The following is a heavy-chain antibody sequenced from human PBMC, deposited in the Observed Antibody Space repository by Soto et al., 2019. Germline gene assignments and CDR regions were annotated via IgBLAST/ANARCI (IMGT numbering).Heavy chain of an antibody. D-gene: IGHD2-8*01. Sequence: QLQLQESGSGLVKPSQTLSLTCAVSGGSISSGGYSWSWIRQPPGKGLEWIGYIYHSGSTYYNPSLKSRVTISVDRSKNQFSLKLSSVTAADTAVYYCARVGCTNGVCYRVDNWYFDLWGRGTLVTVSS. J-gene: IGHJ2*01. V-gene: IGHV4-30-2*01. CDR2: IYHSGST. CDR3: ARVGCTNGVCYRVDNWYFDL. CDR1: GGSISSGGYS.